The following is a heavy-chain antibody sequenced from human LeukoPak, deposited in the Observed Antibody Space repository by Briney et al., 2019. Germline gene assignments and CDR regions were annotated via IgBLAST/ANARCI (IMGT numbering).Heavy chain of an antibody. CDR1: GFTFSSYG. V-gene: IGHV3-33*06. Sequence: PGRSLRLSCAASGFTFSSYGMHWVRQAPGKGREWGAVIWYDGSNKYYADSVKGRFTISRDNSKNTLYLQMNSLRAEDTAVYYCAKADLVRGVINIFDYWGQGTLVTVSS. D-gene: IGHD3-10*01. CDR2: IWYDGSNK. CDR3: AKADLVRGVINIFDY. J-gene: IGHJ4*02.